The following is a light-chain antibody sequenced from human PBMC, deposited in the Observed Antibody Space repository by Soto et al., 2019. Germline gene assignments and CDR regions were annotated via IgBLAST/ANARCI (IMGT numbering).Light chain of an antibody. V-gene: IGKV3-20*01. Sequence: EIVLTQSPGTLSLSPGERATLSCRASQSVSSSYLAWYQQKPGQAPRLLIYDASNRATGIPARFSGSGSGTDFTLTISRLEPEDFAVYYCQQYDSSPLTFGGGTKVDIK. J-gene: IGKJ4*01. CDR2: DAS. CDR1: QSVSSSY. CDR3: QQYDSSPLT.